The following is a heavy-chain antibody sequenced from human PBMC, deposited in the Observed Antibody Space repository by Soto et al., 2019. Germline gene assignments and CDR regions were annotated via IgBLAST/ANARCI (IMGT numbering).Heavy chain of an antibody. CDR3: ARDGSRAYCGGDCYSAPLGMDV. J-gene: IGHJ6*02. CDR2: IIPIFGTA. CDR1: GGTFSSYA. V-gene: IGHV1-69*13. D-gene: IGHD2-21*02. Sequence: GASVKVSCKASGGTFSSYAISWVRQAPGQGLEWMEGIIPIFGTANYAQKFQGRVTITADESTSTAYMELGSLRSEDTAVYYCARDGSRAYCGGDCYSAPLGMDVWGQGTTVTVSS.